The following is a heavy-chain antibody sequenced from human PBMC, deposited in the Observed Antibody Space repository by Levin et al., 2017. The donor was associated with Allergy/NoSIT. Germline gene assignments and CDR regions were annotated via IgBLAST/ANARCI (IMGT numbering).Heavy chain of an antibody. CDR2: INSGSSSI. J-gene: IGHJ4*02. Sequence: GGSLRLSCAASGFTFSSYSMNWVRQAPGKGLEWVSYINSGSSSIDYADSVKGRFTISRDNAKNSLYLQMNSLREKDTAVYYCARELPYGDYTFDYWGQGTLVTVSS. V-gene: IGHV3-48*02. CDR1: GFTFSSYS. D-gene: IGHD4-17*01. CDR3: ARELPYGDYTFDY.